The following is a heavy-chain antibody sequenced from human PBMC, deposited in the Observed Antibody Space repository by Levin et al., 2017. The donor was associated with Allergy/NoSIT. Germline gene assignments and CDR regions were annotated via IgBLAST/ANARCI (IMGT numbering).Heavy chain of an antibody. D-gene: IGHD1-26*01. Sequence: SETLSLTCTVSGGSISSSNYYWGWIRQPPGKGLEWIGSFYYSANTHYNPSLKSRVTISVDTSKNHFSLRLSSVTAADTAVYYCARHLDAKYSESSRPSFDYWGQGTLVTVSS. V-gene: IGHV4-39*01. CDR3: ARHLDAKYSESSRPSFDY. CDR1: GGSISSSNYY. CDR2: FYYSANT. J-gene: IGHJ4*02.